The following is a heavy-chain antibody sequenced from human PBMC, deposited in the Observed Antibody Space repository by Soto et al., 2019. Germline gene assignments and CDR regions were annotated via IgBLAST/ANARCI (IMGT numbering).Heavy chain of an antibody. CDR1: GFTFSSYD. J-gene: IGHJ4*02. V-gene: IGHV3-23*01. D-gene: IGHD3-3*01. Sequence: GGSLRLSCAASGFTFSSYDMSWVRQAPGKGLEWVSAISGSGGSTYYADSVKGRFTISRDNSKNTLYLQMNSLRAEDTAVYYCAKDPASYYDFWSGPFDYWGQGT. CDR2: ISGSGGST. CDR3: AKDPASYYDFWSGPFDY.